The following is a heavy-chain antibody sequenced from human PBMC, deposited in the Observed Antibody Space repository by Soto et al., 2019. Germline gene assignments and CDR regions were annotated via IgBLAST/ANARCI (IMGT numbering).Heavy chain of an antibody. CDR3: ARAIRNIVVVPAANYYYYMDV. D-gene: IGHD2-2*01. CDR2: MNPNSGNT. V-gene: IGHV1-8*01. Sequence: QVQLVQPGAEVKKPGASVKVSCKASGYTFTSYDINWVRQATGQGLEWMGWMNPNSGNTGYAQKFQSRVTMTRHTSISTAYRELRSLRSEDTAVYYCARAIRNIVVVPAANYYYYMDVWAKGTTVTVSS. J-gene: IGHJ6*03. CDR1: GYTFTSYD.